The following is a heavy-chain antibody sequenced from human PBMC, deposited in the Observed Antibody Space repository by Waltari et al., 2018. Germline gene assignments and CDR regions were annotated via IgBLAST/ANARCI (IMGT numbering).Heavy chain of an antibody. D-gene: IGHD3-3*01. CDR1: GYTFTEFF. CDR3: ARSGGGTTTFGVAE. CDR2: INPNSGDT. J-gene: IGHJ4*02. V-gene: IGHV1-2*06. Sequence: QVQLVQSGAEVKKSGASVKVSCKAFGYTFTEFFIHWVRQAPGQGLEWMGRINPNSGDTSYAQRFQGRVTMTGDTSITTAYMELTGLRSDDTAIYYCARSGGGTTTFGVAEWGQGSLVTVSS.